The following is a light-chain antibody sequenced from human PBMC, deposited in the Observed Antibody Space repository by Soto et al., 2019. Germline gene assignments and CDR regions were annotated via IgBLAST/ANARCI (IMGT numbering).Light chain of an antibody. J-gene: IGKJ5*01. CDR1: QTISSW. CDR2: KAS. V-gene: IGKV1-5*03. Sequence: DFQMTQSPSTLSGSVGDRVTITFPASQTISSWLAWYQQKPGKAPKLLIYKASTLKSGVPSRFSGSGSGTEFTLTISSLQPEDFATYYCQQGYSTPTITFGQGTRLAIK. CDR3: QQGYSTPTIT.